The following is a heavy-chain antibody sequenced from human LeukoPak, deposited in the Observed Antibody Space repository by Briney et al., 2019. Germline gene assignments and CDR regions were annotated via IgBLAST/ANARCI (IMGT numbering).Heavy chain of an antibody. J-gene: IGHJ4*02. D-gene: IGHD5-12*01. CDR2: ISSSSSYT. Sequence: GGSLRLSCAASGFTFSDYYMSWIRQAPGKGLEWVSYISSSSSYTDYADSVKGRFTISRDNAKDSLNLQMNSLRAEDTAVYYCARDSGYSGYSDYWGQGTLVTVSS. CDR3: ARDSGYSGYSDY. CDR1: GFTFSDYY. V-gene: IGHV3-11*05.